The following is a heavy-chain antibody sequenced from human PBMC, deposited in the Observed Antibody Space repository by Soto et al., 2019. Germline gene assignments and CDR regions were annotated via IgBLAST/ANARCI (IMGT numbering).Heavy chain of an antibody. J-gene: IGHJ5*02. CDR3: ATMAVTPPPP. CDR1: GFTFSSYA. CDR2: ISGSGGST. Sequence: GGSLRLSCAASGFTFSSYAMSWVRQAPGKGLEWVSAISGSGGSTYYADSVKGRFTISRDNSKNMLYLQMNNLKIEDTAVYYCATMAVTPPPPGGQGTLVTVSS. V-gene: IGHV3-23*01. D-gene: IGHD4-4*01.